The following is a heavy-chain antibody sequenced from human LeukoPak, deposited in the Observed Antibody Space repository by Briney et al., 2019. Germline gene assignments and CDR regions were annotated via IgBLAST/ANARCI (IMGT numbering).Heavy chain of an antibody. V-gene: IGHV3-23*01. CDR1: GFTFSRYA. CDR3: AKSAPYYGDTGYYFDY. Sequence: GGSLRLSCATSGFTFSRYAMTWVRQAPGKGLEWVSIISDSGGSPYYADSVKGRFTISRDNSKNTLYLQMNSLRAEDTAVYYCAKSAPYYGDTGYYFDYWGQGTLVTVSS. D-gene: IGHD4-17*01. J-gene: IGHJ4*02. CDR2: ISDSGGSP.